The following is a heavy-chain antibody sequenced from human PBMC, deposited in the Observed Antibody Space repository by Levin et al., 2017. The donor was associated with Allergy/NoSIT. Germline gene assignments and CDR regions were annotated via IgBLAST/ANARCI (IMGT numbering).Heavy chain of an antibody. CDR2: INAANGDT. D-gene: IGHD2-21*01. V-gene: IGHV1-3*01. Sequence: GESLKISCKASGYTFRSYSMHWVRQAPGQRPEWMGWINAANGDTTYSQKFQGRIIMTRDTFASTAYMELTSLRSEDTAVYYCARNPKGTVIYDYWGQGTLVTVSS. J-gene: IGHJ4*02. CDR1: GYTFRSYS. CDR3: ARNPKGTVIYDY.